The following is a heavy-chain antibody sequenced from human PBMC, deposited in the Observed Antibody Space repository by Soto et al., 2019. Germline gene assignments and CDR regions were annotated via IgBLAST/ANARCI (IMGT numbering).Heavy chain of an antibody. J-gene: IGHJ6*02. CDR1: GDSVSSNGAA. Sequence: PSRTLSLPCALSGDSVSSNGAAWNWIRQSQSRGLQWLGRTYYRYKWNSHYAVSVKSRITINPDTSKNQFSLQLNSVTPEDTAVYYCARGHAGTMDVWGQVPTVTVSS. V-gene: IGHV6-1*01. CDR3: ARGHAGTMDV. CDR2: TYYRYKWNS. D-gene: IGHD1-1*01.